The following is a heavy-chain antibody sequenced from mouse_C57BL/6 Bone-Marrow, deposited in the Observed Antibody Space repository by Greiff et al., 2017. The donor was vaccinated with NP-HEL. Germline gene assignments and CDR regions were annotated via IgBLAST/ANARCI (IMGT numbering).Heavy chain of an antibody. V-gene: IGHV1-56*01. D-gene: IGHD2-4*01. J-gene: IGHJ3*01. CDR2: IFPGSGSN. CDR3: ARYDYDGAWFAY. Sequence: QVQLQQSGPELVRPGASVKISCKAPGYTFTRHWMQWVRQRPGQGLEWIGEIFPGSGSNYYNEKFKGKATLTVATSSSTAFLPLSSLPAEDSEFYVCARYDYDGAWFAYWGQGTLGTVSA. CDR1: GYTFTRHW.